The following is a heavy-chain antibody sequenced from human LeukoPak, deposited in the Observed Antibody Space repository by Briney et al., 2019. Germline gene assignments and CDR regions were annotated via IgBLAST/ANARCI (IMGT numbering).Heavy chain of an antibody. V-gene: IGHV5-51*01. CDR2: IYPGDSDA. Sequence: GESLKISCQGSGYSFTSWWIGWVRQMPGKGLEWMGIIYPGDSDARYSPSFQGQVTISADKSISTAYLQWSSLKASDTAMYYCARVVFYDSWSGFYFDYWGQGNLVTVSS. CDR1: GYSFTSWW. J-gene: IGHJ4*02. CDR3: ARVVFYDSWSGFYFDY. D-gene: IGHD3-3*01.